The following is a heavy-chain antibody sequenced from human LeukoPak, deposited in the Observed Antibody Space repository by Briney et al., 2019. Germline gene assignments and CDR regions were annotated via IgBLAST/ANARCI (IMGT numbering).Heavy chain of an antibody. CDR2: IYYSGST. D-gene: IGHD3-10*01. CDR1: GGSISSYY. CDR3: ARNYYGSGSYRRAFDI. V-gene: IGHV4-59*01. Sequence: SETLSLTCTVSGGSISSYYWSWIRQPPGKGLEWIGYIYYSGSTNYNPSLKGRVTIPVDTSKNQCSLKLSSVTAADTAVYYCARNYYGSGSYRRAFDIWGQGTMVTVSS. J-gene: IGHJ3*02.